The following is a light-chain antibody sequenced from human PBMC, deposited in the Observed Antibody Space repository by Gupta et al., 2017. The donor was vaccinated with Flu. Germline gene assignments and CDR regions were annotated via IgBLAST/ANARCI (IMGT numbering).Light chain of an antibody. CDR3: QQSYGTPWT. Sequence: DIQMTQSPSSLFAAVGDRVSITCRASQSISSYLNWYQHKPGEVPKLLIHCASSLRGGVPSRFSGSGSGTEFTLTISSLQPEDFATYYCQQSYGTPWTFGQGTKVEIK. CDR1: QSISSY. V-gene: IGKV1-39*01. J-gene: IGKJ1*01. CDR2: CAS.